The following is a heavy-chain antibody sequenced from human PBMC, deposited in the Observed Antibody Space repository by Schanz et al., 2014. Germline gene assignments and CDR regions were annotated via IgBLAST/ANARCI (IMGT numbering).Heavy chain of an antibody. J-gene: IGHJ2*01. Sequence: QVQLQESGPGLVKPSQTLSLTCTVSGGSIRSGTYYWSWIRQPAGKALEWVGRVFPNGITNYNPSLKSRFPISLDTSKTQFALTLTSLTAAETAVYYCARDTTWRLDLWGRGTLVTVSS. CDR1: GGSIRSGTYY. V-gene: IGHV4-61*02. D-gene: IGHD1-1*01. CDR2: VFPNGIT. CDR3: ARDTTWRLDL.